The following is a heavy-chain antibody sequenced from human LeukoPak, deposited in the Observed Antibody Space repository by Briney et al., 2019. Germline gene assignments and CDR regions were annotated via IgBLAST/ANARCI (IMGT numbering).Heavy chain of an antibody. D-gene: IGHD3-9*01. J-gene: IGHJ4*02. CDR3: AKGRYFDWLSHFDY. Sequence: GGSLRLSCAASGFTFSSYGMHWVRQAPGKGLEWVAVISYDGSNKYYADSVKGRFTISRDNSKNTLYLQMNSLRAEDTAVYYCAKGRYFDWLSHFDYWGQGTLVTVSS. V-gene: IGHV3-30*18. CDR1: GFTFSSYG. CDR2: ISYDGSNK.